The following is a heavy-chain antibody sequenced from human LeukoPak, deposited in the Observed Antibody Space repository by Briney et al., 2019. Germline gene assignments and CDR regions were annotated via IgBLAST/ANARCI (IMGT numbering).Heavy chain of an antibody. J-gene: IGHJ4*02. CDR3: AREAAAGTFDY. V-gene: IGHV1-8*03. Sequence: ASVKVSYKASGYTFTGYDINWVRQATGQGLEWMGWMNPNSGNTGYAQKFQGRVTITRNTSISTAYMELSSLRSEDTAVYYCAREAAAGTFDYWGQGTWSPSPQ. D-gene: IGHD6-13*01. CDR1: GYTFTGYD. CDR2: MNPNSGNT.